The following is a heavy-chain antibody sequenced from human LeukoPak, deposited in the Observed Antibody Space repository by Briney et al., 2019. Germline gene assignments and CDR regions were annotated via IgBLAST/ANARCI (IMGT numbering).Heavy chain of an antibody. D-gene: IGHD3-16*02. J-gene: IGHJ5*02. CDR1: GYTFTNYA. V-gene: IGHV1-18*01. CDR2: ISPYNGDR. CDR3: ARLRLGELSLGFDH. Sequence: ASVKVSCKASGYTFTNYAITWVRQAPGQGPEWMGWISPYNGDRRDALKFQDRVTMTTDTSTTTAYMELRSLRSDDTAVYYCARLRLGELSLGFDHWGQGTLVTVSS.